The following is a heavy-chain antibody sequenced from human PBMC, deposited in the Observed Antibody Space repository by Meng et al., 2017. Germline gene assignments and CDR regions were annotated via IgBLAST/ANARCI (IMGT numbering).Heavy chain of an antibody. D-gene: IGHD5-18*01. V-gene: IGHV3-15*01. Sequence: VQLVDVGGGLVRPGGSLSLSCAASGFTFSNAWMSWVRQAPGKGLEWVGRIKSKTDGGTTDYAAPVKGRFTISRDDSKNTLYLQMNSLKTEGTAVYYCTLDTAMVTIDYWGQGTLVTVSS. J-gene: IGHJ4*02. CDR1: GFTFSNAW. CDR3: TLDTAMVTIDY. CDR2: IKSKTDGGTT.